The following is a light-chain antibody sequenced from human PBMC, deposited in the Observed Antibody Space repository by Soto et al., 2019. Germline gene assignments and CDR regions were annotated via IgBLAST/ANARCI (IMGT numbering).Light chain of an antibody. Sequence: QSALTQPASVSGSPGQSITISCTGTSSDVGGYNYVSWYQQHPGKAPKLMIYDVSNRPSGVSSRFSASKSGNTASLTISGLQAEVEADYYCCSFTSTSTPYVFGTGTKLTVL. CDR1: SSDVGGYNY. J-gene: IGLJ1*01. CDR2: DVS. CDR3: CSFTSTSTPYV. V-gene: IGLV2-14*01.